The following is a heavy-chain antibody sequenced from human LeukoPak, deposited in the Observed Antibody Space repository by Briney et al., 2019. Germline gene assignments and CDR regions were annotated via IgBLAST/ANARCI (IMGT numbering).Heavy chain of an antibody. V-gene: IGHV1-69*04. J-gene: IGHJ6*02. Sequence: SVKVSCKASGGTFSSYAISWVRQAPGQGLEWMGRIIPILGIANYAQKFQGRVTITADKSTSTAYMELSSLRSEDTAVYYCARVTYYYDSSGYEYYYYGMDVWGQGTTVTVSS. CDR3: ARVTYYYDSSGYEYYYYGMDV. CDR1: GGTFSSYA. CDR2: IIPILGIA. D-gene: IGHD3-22*01.